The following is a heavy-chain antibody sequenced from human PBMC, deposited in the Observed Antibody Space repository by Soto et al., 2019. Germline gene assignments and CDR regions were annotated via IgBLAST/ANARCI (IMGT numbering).Heavy chain of an antibody. J-gene: IGHJ4*02. D-gene: IGHD2-21*01. CDR2: IYWDGDK. V-gene: IGHV2-5*02. CDR1: GFSLSTSGVG. Sequence: QITLKESGPTVVKPTQTLTLTCSFSGFSLSTSGVGVGWIRQPPGKALEWLALIYWDGDKRYSPSLKSRPTTTKDTSKNQVVLTLTDTDPVDTATYYCAYWTQCDGYIRWGQGTLVTVSS. CDR3: AYWTQCDGYIR.